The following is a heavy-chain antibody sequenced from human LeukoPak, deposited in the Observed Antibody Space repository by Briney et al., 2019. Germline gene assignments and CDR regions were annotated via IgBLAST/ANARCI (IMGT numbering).Heavy chain of an antibody. V-gene: IGHV3-53*01. CDR3: TRSGYRHPYHFDS. J-gene: IGHJ4*02. CDR1: GFSVRTNF. CDR2: IYTGGGT. Sequence: PGGSLRLSCAVSGFSVRTNFMSWVRQTPGKGLEWASVIYTGGGTDHADSVKGRFTISRDNSKNTLSLQMNSLRADDTAIYYCTRSGYRHPYHFDSWGQGTLVIVSS. D-gene: IGHD3-22*01.